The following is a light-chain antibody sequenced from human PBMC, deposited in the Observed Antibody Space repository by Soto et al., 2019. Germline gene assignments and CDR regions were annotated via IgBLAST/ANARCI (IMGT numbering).Light chain of an antibody. Sequence: DIQMTQSPSSLSASVGDRVTITCRASQSISSYLNWYQQKPGKAPKLLIYAASSLQSGVLSRFSGSGSGTDFTLTISSLQPEDFATYYCQQSYSTVTFGPGTKVDIK. CDR3: QQSYSTVT. CDR2: AAS. CDR1: QSISSY. V-gene: IGKV1-39*01. J-gene: IGKJ3*01.